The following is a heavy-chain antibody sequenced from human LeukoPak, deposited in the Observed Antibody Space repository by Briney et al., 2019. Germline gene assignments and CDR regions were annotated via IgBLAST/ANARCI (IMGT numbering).Heavy chain of an antibody. V-gene: IGHV3-11*01. CDR3: ARADGYNPIYYYYGMDV. CDR1: GFSFSDYY. J-gene: IGHJ6*02. D-gene: IGHD5-24*01. Sequence: PGGSRRLSCAASGFSFSDYYMSWIRQAPGKGLEWVSYISSSGGNIYYADSVKGRFTISRDNAKNSLYLQMNSLRAEDTAVYYCARADGYNPIYYYYGMDVWGQGTTVTVSS. CDR2: ISSSGGNI.